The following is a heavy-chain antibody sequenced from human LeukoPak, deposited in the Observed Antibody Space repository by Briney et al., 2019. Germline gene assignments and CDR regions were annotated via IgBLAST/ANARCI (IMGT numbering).Heavy chain of an antibody. CDR2: INSDATST. CDR1: GFTFSSYW. Sequence: PGGSLRLSCAASGFTFSSYWMHWVRQAPGKGLVWVSRINSDATSTSYADSVKGRFTISGDNAKNTLYLQMNSLRGEDTAVYYCARDYSRSWYPDYWGQGTLVTVSS. CDR3: ARDYSRSWYPDY. V-gene: IGHV3-74*01. D-gene: IGHD6-13*01. J-gene: IGHJ4*02.